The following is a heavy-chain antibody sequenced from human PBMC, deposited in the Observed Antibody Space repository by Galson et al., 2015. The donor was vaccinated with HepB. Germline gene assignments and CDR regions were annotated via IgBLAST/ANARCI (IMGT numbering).Heavy chain of an antibody. Sequence: QSGAEVKKPGESLKISCKGSGYSFTNYWIGWVRQMPGKGLEWMGIIYPDDSDTRYSPSFQGQVTISADKSINTAYLQWSSLKASDTAMYYCARHVRYCSSISCYPGYWGQGTLVTVSS. V-gene: IGHV5-51*01. J-gene: IGHJ4*02. D-gene: IGHD2-2*01. CDR1: GYSFTNYW. CDR3: ARHVRYCSSISCYPGY. CDR2: IYPDDSDT.